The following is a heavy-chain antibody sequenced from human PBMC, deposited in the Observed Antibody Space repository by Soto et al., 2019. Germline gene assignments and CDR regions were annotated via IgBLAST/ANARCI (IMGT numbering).Heavy chain of an antibody. CDR1: GFTFSSYA. J-gene: IGHJ4*02. V-gene: IGHV3-23*01. D-gene: IGHD3-22*01. CDR2: ISGSGGST. Sequence: GGSLRVSCAASGFTFSSYAMSWVRQAPGKGLEWVSAISGSGGSTYYADSVKGRFTISRDNSKNTVYLQMNSLRAEDAAVYYCAKEMTSGYYLFDYWGQGTLVTVSS. CDR3: AKEMTSGYYLFDY.